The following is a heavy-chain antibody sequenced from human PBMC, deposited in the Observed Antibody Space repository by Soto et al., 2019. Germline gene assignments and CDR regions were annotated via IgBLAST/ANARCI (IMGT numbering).Heavy chain of an antibody. J-gene: IGHJ4*02. Sequence: QVQLVQSGAEVKKPGSSVKVSCKASGGTFSSYTISWVRQAPGQGLEWMGRIIPILGIANYAQKFQGRVTITADKSTSTAYMELSSLRSEDTAAYYCARDGSSSSPTFDYWGQGTLVTVSS. CDR1: GGTFSSYT. D-gene: IGHD6-6*01. V-gene: IGHV1-69*08. CDR3: ARDGSSSSPTFDY. CDR2: IIPILGIA.